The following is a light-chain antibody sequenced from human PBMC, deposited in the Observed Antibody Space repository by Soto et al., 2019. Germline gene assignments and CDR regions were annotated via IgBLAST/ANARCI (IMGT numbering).Light chain of an antibody. V-gene: IGKV1-5*01. CDR3: QQDNSYSWT. J-gene: IGKJ1*01. CDR2: DAS. Sequence: IRMTQSPSTLCGTVGHRVTTTCRASQTISSWLAWYQQKPGKAPKLLIYDASSLESGVPSRFSGSGSGTEFTLTISSLQPDDFATYYCQQDNSYSWTFGQGTKVDNK. CDR1: QTISSW.